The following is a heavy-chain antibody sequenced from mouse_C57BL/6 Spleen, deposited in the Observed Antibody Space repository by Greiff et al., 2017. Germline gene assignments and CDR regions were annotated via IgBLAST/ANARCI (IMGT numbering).Heavy chain of an antibody. J-gene: IGHJ2*01. CDR1: GFSLTSYG. CDR3: AKNYGSSYGDYFDY. D-gene: IGHD1-1*01. CDR2: IWSGGST. V-gene: IGHV2-5*01. Sequence: QVQLKESGPGLVQPSQSLSITCTVSGFSLTSYGVHWVRQSPGKGLEWLGVIWSGGSTDYNAAFMSRLSITKDNSKSQVFFKMNSLQADDTAIYYCAKNYGSSYGDYFDYWGQGTTLTVSS.